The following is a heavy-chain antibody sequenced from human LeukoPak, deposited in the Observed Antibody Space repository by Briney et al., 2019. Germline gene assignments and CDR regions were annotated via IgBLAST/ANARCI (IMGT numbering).Heavy chain of an antibody. CDR1: GGSFSGYY. CDR3: ARGPRRGWFDP. Sequence: PSETLSLTCAVSGGSFSGYYWTWIRQPPGKGLEWIGEIGHSGSSNYKASLNSRVTISVDTSKNQFSLKLSSVTAADTAVYYCARGPRRGWFDPWGQGTLVTVSS. V-gene: IGHV4-34*01. J-gene: IGHJ5*02. CDR2: IGHSGSS.